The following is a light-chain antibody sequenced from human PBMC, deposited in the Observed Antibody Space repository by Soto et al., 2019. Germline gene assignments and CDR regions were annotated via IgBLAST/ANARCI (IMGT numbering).Light chain of an antibody. CDR3: LQDINYPWT. CDR2: QAS. J-gene: IGKJ1*01. V-gene: IGKV1-5*03. CDR1: QSLNIW. Sequence: DTRMSQSPSTLSAPLGAGVTITSRASQSLNIWLAWYQQKPGRAPKLLIYQASTLASGVPSRFSGSGSGTDFTLAISSLQPEDSATYYCLQDINYPWTFGQGTKVDIK.